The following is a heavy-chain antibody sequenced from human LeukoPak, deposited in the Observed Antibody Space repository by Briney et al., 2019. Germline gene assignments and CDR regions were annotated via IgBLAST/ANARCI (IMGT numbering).Heavy chain of an antibody. CDR2: INHSGST. V-gene: IGHV4-34*01. CDR1: GGSFSGYY. Sequence: SETLSLTCAVYGGSFSGYYWSWIRQPPGKGLEWIGEINHSGSTNYNPSLKSRVTISVDTSKNQFSLKLSSVTAADTAVYYCARRGWFGELLLDYWGQGTLVTVSS. CDR3: ARRGWFGELLLDY. J-gene: IGHJ4*02. D-gene: IGHD3-10*01.